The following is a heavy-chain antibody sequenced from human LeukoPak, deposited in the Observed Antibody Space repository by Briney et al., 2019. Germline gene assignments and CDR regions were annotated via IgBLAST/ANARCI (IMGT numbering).Heavy chain of an antibody. V-gene: IGHV1-3*01. Sequence: ASVKVSCKASGYTFTSSAMHWVRQAPGQRLEWMGWINAGNTNTKYSQKFQGRITITRDISASTDYMELSSLRSEDTAVYYCARDASGYVVGDHWGQGTLVTVSS. CDR1: GYTFTSSA. CDR2: INAGNTNT. D-gene: IGHD5-12*01. CDR3: ARDASGYVVGDH. J-gene: IGHJ4*02.